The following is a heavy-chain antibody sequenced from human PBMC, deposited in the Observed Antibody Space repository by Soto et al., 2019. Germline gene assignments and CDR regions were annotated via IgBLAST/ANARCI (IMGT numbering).Heavy chain of an antibody. CDR2: IYPGDSDT. CDR3: ARSTVRNWSYDWENYYYYGMDV. V-gene: IGHV5-51*01. CDR1: GYSFTSYW. Sequence: GESLKISCKGSGYSFTSYWIGWVRQMPGKGLEWMGIIYPGDSDTRYSPSFQGQVTISADKSISTAYLQWSSLKASDTAMYYCARSTVRNWSYDWENYYYYGMDVWGQGTTVTVSS. J-gene: IGHJ6*02. D-gene: IGHD1-7*01.